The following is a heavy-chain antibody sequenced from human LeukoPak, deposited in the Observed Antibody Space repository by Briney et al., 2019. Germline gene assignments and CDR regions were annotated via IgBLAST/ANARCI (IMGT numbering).Heavy chain of an antibody. CDR1: GYSFSNYA. CDR3: ARDLRRNWFDP. CDR2: INTNTGNP. Sequence: ASVKVSCKASGYSFSNYAMNWVRQAPGQGLEWMGWINTNTGNPTYAQGFTGRFVFSLDTSVSTAYLQISSLKAEDTAVYYCARDLRRNWFDPWGQGTLVTVSS. J-gene: IGHJ5*02. V-gene: IGHV7-4-1*02.